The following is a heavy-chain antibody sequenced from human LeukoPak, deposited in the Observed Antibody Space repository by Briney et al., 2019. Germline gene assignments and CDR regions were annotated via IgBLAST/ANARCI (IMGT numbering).Heavy chain of an antibody. J-gene: IGHJ6*02. D-gene: IGHD1-1*01. CDR1: GFAFSNSW. Sequence: GSLRLSCAASGFAFSNSWMSWVRQAPGKGLEWVANINHEGGDIHYVDSVKGRFTISRDNAKDSLYLQMNSLRAEDTAVYYCATYINWVAGDVWGQGTTVTVSS. CDR2: INHEGGDI. V-gene: IGHV3-7*01. CDR3: ATYINWVAGDV.